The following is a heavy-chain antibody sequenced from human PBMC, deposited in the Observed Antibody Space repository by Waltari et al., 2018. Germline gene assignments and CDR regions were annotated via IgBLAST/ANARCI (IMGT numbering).Heavy chain of an antibody. V-gene: IGHV1-69-2*01. CDR3: ATVATYGDHDAFDI. D-gene: IGHD4-17*01. J-gene: IGHJ3*02. CDR2: GDPEDGET. Sequence: EVQLVQSGAEVKKPGATVKISCKVSGYTFTDYYMHWVQQAPGKGLEWMGLGDPEDGETIDAEKVQGRVTITADTSTDTAYMELSSLRSEDTAVYYCATVATYGDHDAFDIWGQGTMVTVSA. CDR1: GYTFTDYY.